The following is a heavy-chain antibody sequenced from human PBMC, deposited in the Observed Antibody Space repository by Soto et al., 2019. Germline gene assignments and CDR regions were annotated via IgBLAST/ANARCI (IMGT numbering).Heavy chain of an antibody. J-gene: IGHJ4*02. CDR1: GGSISSSNW. V-gene: IGHV4-4*02. CDR3: ARWSRYYYASDH. Sequence: KTSETLSLTCAVSGGSISSSNWWSWVRQPPGKGLEWIGEIYHSGSTNYNPSLKSRVTISVDKSKNQFSLKLSSVTAADTAVYYCARWSRYYYASDHWGQGTLVTVSS. CDR2: IYHSGST. D-gene: IGHD3-10*01.